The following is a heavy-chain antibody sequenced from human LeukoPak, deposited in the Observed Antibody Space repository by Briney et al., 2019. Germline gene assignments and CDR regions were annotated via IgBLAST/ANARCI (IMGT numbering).Heavy chain of an antibody. V-gene: IGHV3-23*01. Sequence: PGGSLRLSCAASGFTFSSYAMSWVRQAPGKGLDWVSAISGSGGSTYYADSVKGRFTISRDNSKNTLYLQMNSLRAEDTAVYYCVTKEVLLWFGELDYWGQGTLVTVSS. CDR2: ISGSGGST. CDR3: VTKEVLLWFGELDY. D-gene: IGHD3-10*01. J-gene: IGHJ4*02. CDR1: GFTFSSYA.